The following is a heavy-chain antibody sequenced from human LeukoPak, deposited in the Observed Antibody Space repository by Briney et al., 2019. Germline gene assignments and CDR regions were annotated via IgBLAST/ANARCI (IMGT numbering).Heavy chain of an antibody. Sequence: GGSLRLSCEASGFTFSSYGMHWVRQAPGKGLEWVAFIRYDGSNKYYADSVKGRFTISRDNSKNTLYLQMNSLRAEDTAVYYCAKTSTELLWFGELLNPLDYWGQGTLVTVSS. D-gene: IGHD3-10*01. CDR2: IRYDGSNK. V-gene: IGHV3-30*02. J-gene: IGHJ4*02. CDR3: AKTSTELLWFGELLNPLDY. CDR1: GFTFSSYG.